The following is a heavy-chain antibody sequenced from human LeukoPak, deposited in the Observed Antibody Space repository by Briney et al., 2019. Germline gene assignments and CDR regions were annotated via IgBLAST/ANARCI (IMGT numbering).Heavy chain of an antibody. J-gene: IGHJ5*02. V-gene: IGHV4-59*12. CDR1: DGSINGYY. Sequence: PSETLSLTCTVSDGSINGYYWSWIRQSPGKGLESLGYIYYTGSTNYNPSLKSRVTISVDTSKNQFSLKLSSVTAADTAVYYCARVVGDNWFDPWGQGTLVTVSS. CDR2: IYYTGST. CDR3: ARVVGDNWFDP. D-gene: IGHD3-10*01.